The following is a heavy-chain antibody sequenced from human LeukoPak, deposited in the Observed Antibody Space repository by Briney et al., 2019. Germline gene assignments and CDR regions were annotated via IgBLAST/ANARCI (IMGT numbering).Heavy chain of an antibody. J-gene: IGHJ4*02. D-gene: IGHD6-13*01. CDR1: GFPFNAYW. Sequence: GGSLRLSCAASGFPFNAYWMTWVRQAPGKGLEWVANIRQDGDTKYYVDSVKGRSTISRDNAMNSLYLQMNSLRAEDTAIYYCARSLPYGTTWYGRSDFWGQGTLVTVSS. V-gene: IGHV3-7*03. CDR3: ARSLPYGTTWYGRSDF. CDR2: IRQDGDTK.